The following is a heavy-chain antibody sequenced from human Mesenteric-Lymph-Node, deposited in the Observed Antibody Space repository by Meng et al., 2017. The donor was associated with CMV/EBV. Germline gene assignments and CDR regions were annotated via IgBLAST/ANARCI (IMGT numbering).Heavy chain of an antibody. CDR1: GFAFSRYV. V-gene: IGHV3-23*01. CDR3: AKTGDGFPFDY. J-gene: IGHJ4*02. Sequence: GESLKISCAASGFAFSRYVMSRVRQTPGKGLEWVSGITTSGGNTYYADSVKGRFTISRDNSKDTLYLQMNSLRAEDTAVYFCAKTGDGFPFDYWGQGTLVTVSS. CDR2: ITTSGGNT. D-gene: IGHD2-21*02.